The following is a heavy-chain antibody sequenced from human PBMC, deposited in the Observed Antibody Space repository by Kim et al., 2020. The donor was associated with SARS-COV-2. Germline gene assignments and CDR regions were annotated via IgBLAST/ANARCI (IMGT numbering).Heavy chain of an antibody. CDR3: AKDRWVTAWSSSGLDV. CDR2: IANDGTKK. V-gene: IGHV3-30*18. Sequence: GGSLRLSCVASGFTFSSNAMQWVRQTPGKGLEWVAVIANDGTKKYYADLAKGRFTISRDNSKNPLSLKMNSLRVEDTGVYYCAKDRWVTAWSSSGLDVWGQGTTVIVSS. D-gene: IGHD2-21*02. J-gene: IGHJ6*02. CDR1: GFTFSSNA.